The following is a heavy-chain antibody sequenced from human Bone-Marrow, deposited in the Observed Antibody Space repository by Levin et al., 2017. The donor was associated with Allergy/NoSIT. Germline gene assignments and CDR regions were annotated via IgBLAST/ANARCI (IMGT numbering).Heavy chain of an antibody. J-gene: IGHJ5*02. CDR3: ARVKISSSGLYYGSGSYYNGAVEWFDP. V-gene: IGHV4-4*02. CDR1: GGSISSSNW. CDR2: IYHSGST. Sequence: SQTLSLTCAVSGGSISSSNWWSWVRQPPGKGLEWIGEIYHSGSTNYNPSLKSRVTISVDKSKNQFSLKLSSVTAADTAVYYCARVKISSSGLYYGSGSYYNGAVEWFDPWGQGTLVTVSS. D-gene: IGHD3-10*01.